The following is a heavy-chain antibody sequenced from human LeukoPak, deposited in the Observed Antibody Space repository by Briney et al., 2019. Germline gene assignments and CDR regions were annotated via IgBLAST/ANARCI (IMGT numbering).Heavy chain of an antibody. J-gene: IGHJ4*02. CDR2: INHSGST. V-gene: IGHV4-34*01. D-gene: IGHD3-10*01. Sequence: SGTLSLTCAVYGGSFSGYYWSWIRQPPGEGLEWIGEINHSGSTNYNPSLKSRVTISVDTSKSQFSLKLSSVTAADTAVYYCARRPMVRGVIDYWGQGTQVTVSS. CDR1: GGSFSGYY. CDR3: ARRPMVRGVIDY.